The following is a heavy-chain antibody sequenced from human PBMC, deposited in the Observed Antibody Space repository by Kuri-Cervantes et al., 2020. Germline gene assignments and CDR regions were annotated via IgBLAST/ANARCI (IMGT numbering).Heavy chain of an antibody. J-gene: IGHJ4*02. CDR2: IDYSGST. Sequence: SETLSLTCTVSGGSIGSYFWSWIRQSPGKGLEWIGNIDYSGSTNYNPSLKSRVTISVDTSKRQFSLKLTSGTDADTAAYYCAREDYGGNSGFAYWGQGTLVTVSS. CDR1: GGSIGSYF. D-gene: IGHD4-23*01. CDR3: AREDYGGNSGFAY. V-gene: IGHV4-59*01.